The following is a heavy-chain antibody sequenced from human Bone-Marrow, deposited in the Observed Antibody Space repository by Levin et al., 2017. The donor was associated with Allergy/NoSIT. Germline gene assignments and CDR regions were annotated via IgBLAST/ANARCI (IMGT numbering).Heavy chain of an antibody. CDR1: GFTFSSYA. CDR2: ISYDGSNK. J-gene: IGHJ2*01. Sequence: QPGGSLRLSCAASGFTFSSYAMHWVRQAPGKGLEWVAVISYDGSNKYYADSVKGRFTISRDNSKNTLYLQMNSLRAEDTAVYYCAREGVGGYFDLWGRGTLVTVSS. D-gene: IGHD1-26*01. CDR3: AREGVGGYFDL. V-gene: IGHV3-30-3*01.